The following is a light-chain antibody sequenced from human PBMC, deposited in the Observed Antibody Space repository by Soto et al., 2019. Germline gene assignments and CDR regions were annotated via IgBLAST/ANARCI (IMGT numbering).Light chain of an antibody. Sequence: EIVLTQSPDTLSLSPGERATLSCRASQSVSGYLGWYQQKPGQAPRLLIYDASNRAYGVPARFRGSGSGTNLPLTIASLEPEDFAVYYCHQRSNWPYLTFGGGTRV. CDR2: DAS. CDR1: QSVSGY. J-gene: IGKJ4*01. V-gene: IGKV3-11*01. CDR3: HQRSNWPYLT.